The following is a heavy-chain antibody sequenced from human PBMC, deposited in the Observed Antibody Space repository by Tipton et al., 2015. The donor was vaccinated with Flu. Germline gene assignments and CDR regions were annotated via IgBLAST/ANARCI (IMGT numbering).Heavy chain of an antibody. Sequence: TLSLTCTVPGGSISSYYWSWIRQPPGKGLEWIGYIYYSGSTNYNPSLKSRVTISVDTSKNQFPLKLSSVTAADTAVYYCARELNYGMDVWGQGTTVTVSS. J-gene: IGHJ6*02. V-gene: IGHV4-59*01. CDR2: IYYSGST. CDR3: ARELNYGMDV. CDR1: GGSISSYY.